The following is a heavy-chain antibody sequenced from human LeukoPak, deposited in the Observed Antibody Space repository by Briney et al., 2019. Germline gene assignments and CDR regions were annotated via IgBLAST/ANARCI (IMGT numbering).Heavy chain of an antibody. CDR3: ARGPVRLVFVGVFGSTSSTRFDY. Sequence: SQTLSLTCTVSGGSISSVGYYWSWIRRHPGKGLEWIGYIYYSGSTYYNPSLKSRVTISVDTSKNQFSLKLSSVTAADTAVYYCARGPVRLVFVGVFGSTSSTRFDYWGQGTLVTVSS. D-gene: IGHD2-2*01. CDR2: IYYSGST. CDR1: GGSISSVGYY. V-gene: IGHV4-31*03. J-gene: IGHJ4*02.